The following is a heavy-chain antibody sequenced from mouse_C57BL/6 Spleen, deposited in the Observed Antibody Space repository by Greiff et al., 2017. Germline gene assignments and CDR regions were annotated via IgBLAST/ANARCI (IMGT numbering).Heavy chain of an antibody. J-gene: IGHJ4*01. V-gene: IGHV5-6*01. CDR2: ISSGGSYT. CDR3: ARRYSYAMDY. CDR1: GFTFSSYG. D-gene: IGHD1-1*01. Sequence: EVQLVESGGDLVKPGGSLKLSCAASGFTFSSYGMSWVRQTPDKRLEWVATISSGGSYTYYPDSVKGRFTISRDNAKNTLYLQMSSLKSEDTAMYYCARRYSYAMDYWGQGTSVTVSS.